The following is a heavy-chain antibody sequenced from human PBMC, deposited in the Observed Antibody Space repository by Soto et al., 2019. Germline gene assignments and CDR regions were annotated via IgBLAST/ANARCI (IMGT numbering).Heavy chain of an antibody. Sequence: LRLSCAASGFTFDDYAMHWVRQAPGKGLEWVSGISWNSGSIGYADSVKGRFTISRDNAKNSLYLQMNSLRAEDTALYYCAKGYYLGIAVAGRGYFDYWGQGTLVTVSS. CDR1: GFTFDDYA. D-gene: IGHD6-19*01. J-gene: IGHJ4*02. V-gene: IGHV3-9*01. CDR2: ISWNSGSI. CDR3: AKGYYLGIAVAGRGYFDY.